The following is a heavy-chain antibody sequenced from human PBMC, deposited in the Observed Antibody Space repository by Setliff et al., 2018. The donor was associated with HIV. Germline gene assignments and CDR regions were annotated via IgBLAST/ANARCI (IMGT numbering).Heavy chain of an antibody. V-gene: IGHV4-34*01. J-gene: IGHJ6*03. CDR2: INGSGSS. CDR3: ARSLGLTGMDV. D-gene: IGHD3-9*01. Sequence: PSETLSLTCDVFDGPFSGHYWSWIRQPPGKGLEWIGEINGSGSSNYNSSLKSRVIISVDTSKMQFSLRVTSVTAADTAVYYCARSLGLTGMDVWGKGTTVTVSS. CDR1: DGPFSGHY.